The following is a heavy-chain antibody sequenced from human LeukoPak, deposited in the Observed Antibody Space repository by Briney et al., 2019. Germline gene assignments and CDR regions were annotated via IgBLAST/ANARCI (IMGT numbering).Heavy chain of an antibody. D-gene: IGHD3-16*02. V-gene: IGHV3-21*01. Sequence: GGSLRRSCAGSGFTFSTYSMNWVRQAPGKGLEWVSSISSGGSYIYYADSVKGRFTISRDNAKNSLYLQMNSLRAEDTAVYYCARDLDDYVWGSYRGPDVFDIWGQGTMVTVSS. J-gene: IGHJ3*02. CDR3: ARDLDDYVWGSYRGPDVFDI. CDR2: ISSGGSYI. CDR1: GFTFSTYS.